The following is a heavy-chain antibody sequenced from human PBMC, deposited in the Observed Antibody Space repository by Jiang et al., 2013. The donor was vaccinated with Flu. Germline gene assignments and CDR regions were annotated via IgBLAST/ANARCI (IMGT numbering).Heavy chain of an antibody. Sequence: KASGYTFTAYYMHWVRQAPGQGLEWMGWINPNNGGTNYAQKFQGRVTMTMDTSISTAYMELSSLRFDDAAVYYCATDSGGGWEDDWGQGTLVTVSS. V-gene: IGHV1-2*02. CDR3: ATDSGGGWEDD. J-gene: IGHJ4*02. CDR2: INPNNGGT. D-gene: IGHD6-25*01. CDR1: GYTFTAYY.